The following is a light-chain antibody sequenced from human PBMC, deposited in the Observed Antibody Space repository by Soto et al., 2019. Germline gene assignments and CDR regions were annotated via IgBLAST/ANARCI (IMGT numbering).Light chain of an antibody. V-gene: IGLV2-14*01. J-gene: IGLJ2*01. CDR1: SSDVGNYNY. CDR3: SSYTSTSAPGV. CDR2: DVT. Sequence: QAVVTQPASVSGSPGQSITISCTGTSSDVGNYNYVSWYQQHPGKAPKLMIYDVTNRASGVSTRFSGSKSGNTASLTISGLQAEDEADYYCSSYTSTSAPGVFGGGTKVTVL.